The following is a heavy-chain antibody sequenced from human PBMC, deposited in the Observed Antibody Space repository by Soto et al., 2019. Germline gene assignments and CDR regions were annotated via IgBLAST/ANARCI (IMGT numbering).Heavy chain of an antibody. CDR1: GFTFNAYA. CDR2: IGGSGGNR. CDR3: ARVASDYINSVDH. V-gene: IGHV3-23*01. J-gene: IGHJ5*02. D-gene: IGHD4-4*01. Sequence: EVQLLESGGGLVQPGGSLRLSCAASGFTFNAYAMTWVRQAPGKGLEWVSAIGGSGGNRYYAASVRGRFTISRDNSKDTVDLQRNSLTVEDTAVYYCARVASDYINSVDHWGQGILVSVSS.